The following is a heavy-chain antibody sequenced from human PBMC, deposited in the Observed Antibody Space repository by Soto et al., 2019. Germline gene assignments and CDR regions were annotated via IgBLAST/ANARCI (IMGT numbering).Heavy chain of an antibody. D-gene: IGHD3-3*01. J-gene: IGHJ4*02. V-gene: IGHV4-61*01. CDR1: GGSVSSGSYY. CDR3: ATGSGSTYGYFDY. CDR2: IYYSGST. Sequence: SETLSLTCTVSGGSVSSGSYYWSWIRQPPGKGLEWIGYIYYSGSTNYNPSLKSRVTISVDTSKNQFTLRLTSVTAADTAVYFCATGSGSTYGYFDYWGQGTQVTVSS.